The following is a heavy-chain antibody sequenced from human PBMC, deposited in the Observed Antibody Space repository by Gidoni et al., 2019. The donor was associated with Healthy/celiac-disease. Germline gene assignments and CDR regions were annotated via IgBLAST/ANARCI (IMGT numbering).Heavy chain of an antibody. CDR3: AKDLHGSGSYYFDY. V-gene: IGHV3-23*01. CDR1: GVTFSRYA. D-gene: IGHD3-10*01. CDR2: ISGSGGST. J-gene: IGHJ4*02. Sequence: EVQLLESGGGLVQPGGSLRLSCAASGVTFSRYAMSWVRQAPGKGLEWVSAISGSGGSTYYADSVKGRFTISRDNSKNTLYLQMNSLRAEDTAVYYCAKDLHGSGSYYFDYWGQGTLVTVSS.